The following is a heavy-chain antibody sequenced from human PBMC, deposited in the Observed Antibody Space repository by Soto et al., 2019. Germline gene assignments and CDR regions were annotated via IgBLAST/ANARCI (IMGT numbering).Heavy chain of an antibody. CDR3: ARDYGLQGVGGRYYYYYYGMDV. CDR1: GFTFSSYA. V-gene: IGHV3-30-3*01. J-gene: IGHJ6*02. CDR2: ISYDGSNK. D-gene: IGHD3-16*01. Sequence: GGSLRLSCAASGFTFSSYAMHWVRQAPGKGLEWVAVISYDGSNKYYADSVKGRFTISRDNSKNTLYLQMNSLRAEDTAVYYCARDYGLQGVGGRYYYYYYGMDVWGQGTTVTVSS.